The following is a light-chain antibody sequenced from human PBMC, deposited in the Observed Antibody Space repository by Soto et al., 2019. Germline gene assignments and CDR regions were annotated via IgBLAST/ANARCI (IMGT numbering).Light chain of an antibody. CDR1: QFISTY. J-gene: IGKJ2*01. CDR2: ATS. V-gene: IGKV1-39*01. CDR3: QQSYSLPPT. Sequence: DIQMNQSPSSLSASVGDRVTIPCRSSQFISTYLSWYQQKPGKAPKLLIYATSSLQSGFPSRFSGSGSGTDFTLTISSLQPEDFATYDCQQSYSLPPTFGQGTKLEIK.